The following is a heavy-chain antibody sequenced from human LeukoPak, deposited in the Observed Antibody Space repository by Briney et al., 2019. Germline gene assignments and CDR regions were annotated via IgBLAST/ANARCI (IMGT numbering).Heavy chain of an antibody. CDR1: GYSIGSGYY. CDR3: ARGHGTGNWLYQFDY. V-gene: IGHV4-38-2*02. D-gene: IGHD3-10*01. J-gene: IGHJ4*02. Sequence: SSETLSLTCTVSGYSIGSGYYWGWIRQPPGKGLEWIGSIYHSGNTYYNPSLKSRVTISVDTSNNQFSLKLSSVTAADTAVYYCARGHGTGNWLYQFDYWGQGTLVTVSS. CDR2: IYHSGNT.